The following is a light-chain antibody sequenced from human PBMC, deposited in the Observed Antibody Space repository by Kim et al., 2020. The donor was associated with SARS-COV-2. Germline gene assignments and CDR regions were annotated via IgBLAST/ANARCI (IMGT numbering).Light chain of an antibody. Sequence: APRKTDTITGGGNNIGRYSVCWYQQQPGPAPVLVICYDNDRPSGIPERFSGSNSGNTASLTISRVAAEDEADYYCQVWDNIRNRVVFGGGTQLTVL. CDR2: YDN. CDR1: NIGRYS. CDR3: QVWDNIRNRVV. J-gene: IGLJ2*01. V-gene: IGLV3-21*04.